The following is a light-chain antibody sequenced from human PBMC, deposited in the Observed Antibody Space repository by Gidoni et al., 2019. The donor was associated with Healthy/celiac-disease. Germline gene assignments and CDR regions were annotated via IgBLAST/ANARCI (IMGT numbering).Light chain of an antibody. CDR1: QSVSSY. CDR2: DAS. CDR3: QQRSNWPPPT. V-gene: IGKV3-11*01. Sequence: DIVLTQSPATLSLSPGERATLSCRASQSVSSYLAWYQQKPGQAPRLLIYDASNRATGIPARFSGSGSGTDFTLTISSLEPEDFAVYYCQQRSNWPPPTFGGGTKVEIK. J-gene: IGKJ4*01.